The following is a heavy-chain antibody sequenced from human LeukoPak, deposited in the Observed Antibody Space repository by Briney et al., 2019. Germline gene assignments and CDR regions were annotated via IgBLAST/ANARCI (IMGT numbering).Heavy chain of an antibody. CDR1: GFTFSDHY. J-gene: IGHJ4*02. Sequence: GGSLRLSCAASGFTFSDHYMDWVRHAPGKGMECVGRIRKKSNSYSPEYAASVKCRFTVSRDDSTNSLYLQMNSLKTEDTAVYYCARSSGSSYNFVPLDYWGQGILVTVSS. CDR2: IRKKSNSYSP. V-gene: IGHV3-72*01. D-gene: IGHD3-10*01. CDR3: ARSSGSSYNFVPLDY.